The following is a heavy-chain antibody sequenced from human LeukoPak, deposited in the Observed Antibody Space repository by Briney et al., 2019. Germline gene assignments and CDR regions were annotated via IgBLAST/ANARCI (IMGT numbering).Heavy chain of an antibody. D-gene: IGHD6-25*01. J-gene: IGHJ4*02. Sequence: GGSLRHSCAASGFTFSSYSMNWVRQAPGKGLEWVSSIGSTSNYIYYSDSVKGRFTISRDNANNSLFLQMNSLRVEDTALYYCVRDAASPDYWGQGTLVTVSS. CDR3: VRDAASPDY. CDR1: GFTFSSYS. V-gene: IGHV3-21*01. CDR2: IGSTSNYI.